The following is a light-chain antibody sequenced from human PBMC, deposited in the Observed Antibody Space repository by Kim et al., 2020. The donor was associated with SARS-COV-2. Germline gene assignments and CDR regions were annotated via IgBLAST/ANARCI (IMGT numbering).Light chain of an antibody. Sequence: VSPGERATLSCRASQSANSNLAWYQQKPGQAPRLLIYDASTRATDIPARFSGSVSGTDFTLTISCLQPEDFAVYYCQQYDEWPLTFGGGTKVDIK. J-gene: IGKJ4*01. V-gene: IGKV3-15*01. CDR3: QQYDEWPLT. CDR2: DAS. CDR1: QSANSN.